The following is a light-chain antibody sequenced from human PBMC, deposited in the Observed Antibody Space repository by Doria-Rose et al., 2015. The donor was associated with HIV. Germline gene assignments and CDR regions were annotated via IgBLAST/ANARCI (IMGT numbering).Light chain of an antibody. Sequence: VLTQPPESLGMPLGERATLNCKSNQSLLYTSKNYLARYQQKPGQPPKLLIYWASTRQSVVPARFSGSGSATDFTLTISSPEAEDVAVYYCQQYYDTPSFGPGTTVDIK. J-gene: IGKJ3*01. V-gene: IGKV4-1*01. CDR2: WAS. CDR3: QQYYDTPS. CDR1: QSLLYTSKNY.